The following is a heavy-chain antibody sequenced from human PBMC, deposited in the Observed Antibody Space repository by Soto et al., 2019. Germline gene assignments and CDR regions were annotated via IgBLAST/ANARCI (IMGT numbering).Heavy chain of an antibody. Sequence: QVQLVQSGAEVKKPGASVKVSCKASGYTFTSYGISWVRQAPGQGLEWLGWISAYNGNTNYAQKLQGRVTMTTDTATITAYMELRSLTSDDTAEYYAGSPYDPSGGGRGIAVAGSEWYFDYWGQGTLVTVSS. CDR3: GSPYDPSGGGRGIAVAGSEWYFDY. CDR1: GYTFTSYG. CDR2: ISAYNGNT. D-gene: IGHD6-19*01. J-gene: IGHJ4*01. V-gene: IGHV1-18*01.